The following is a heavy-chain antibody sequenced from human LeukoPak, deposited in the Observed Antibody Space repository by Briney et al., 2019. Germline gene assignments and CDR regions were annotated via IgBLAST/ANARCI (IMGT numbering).Heavy chain of an antibody. Sequence: PGGSLRLSCAASGLTFSIHWMTWVRQAPGKGLEWVATIKSDGNDKDFVDSVKSLFPVSRDNAKTSLYLQMNSLRAEDTAMCYCTTSDCEYWGQGTLVTVSS. J-gene: IGHJ4*02. V-gene: IGHV3-7*03. CDR3: TTSDCEY. CDR1: GLTFSIHW. CDR2: IKSDGNDK.